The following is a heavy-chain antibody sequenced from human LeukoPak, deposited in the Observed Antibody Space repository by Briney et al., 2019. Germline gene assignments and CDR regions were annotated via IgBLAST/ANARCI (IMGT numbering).Heavy chain of an antibody. Sequence: PSETLSLTCTVSGYSMSSGYYWGWIRQPPERGLEWIGSMYHTGSTNYNPSLKSRVTISVDTSKNQFSLKLSSVTAADTAVYFCARGPYSYDSSGAFDIWGQGTMVTVSS. CDR3: ARGPYSYDSSGAFDI. CDR1: GYSMSSGYY. V-gene: IGHV4-38-2*02. J-gene: IGHJ3*02. D-gene: IGHD3-22*01. CDR2: MYHTGST.